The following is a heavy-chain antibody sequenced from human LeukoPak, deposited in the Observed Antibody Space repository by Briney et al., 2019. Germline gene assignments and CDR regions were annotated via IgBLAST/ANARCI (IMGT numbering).Heavy chain of an antibody. V-gene: IGHV3-33*01. D-gene: IGHD3-22*01. CDR2: IWYDGSNK. CDR1: GFTFSSYG. J-gene: IGHJ4*02. CDR3: ARNYYDSSGYLRDY. Sequence: PGGSLRLSCAASGFTFSSYGMRWVRQALGKGLEWVAVIWYDGSNKYYADSVKGRFTISRDNSKNTLYLQMNSLRAEDTAVYYCARNYYDSSGYLRDYWGQGTLVTVSS.